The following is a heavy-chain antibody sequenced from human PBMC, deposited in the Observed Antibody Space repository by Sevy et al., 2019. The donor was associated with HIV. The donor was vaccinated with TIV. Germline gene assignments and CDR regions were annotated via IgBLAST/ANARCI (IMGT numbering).Heavy chain of an antibody. CDR2: ISAYNGNT. CDR3: ARDLDIVEVVAATPEVWFDP. D-gene: IGHD2-15*01. J-gene: IGHJ5*02. Sequence: ASVKVSCKASGYTFTSYGISWVRQAPGQGLEWMGWISAYNGNTNYAQKLQGRVTMTTDTSTSTAYMGLRSLRSDDTAVYYCARDLDIVEVVAATPEVWFDPWGQGTLVTVSS. CDR1: GYTFTSYG. V-gene: IGHV1-18*01.